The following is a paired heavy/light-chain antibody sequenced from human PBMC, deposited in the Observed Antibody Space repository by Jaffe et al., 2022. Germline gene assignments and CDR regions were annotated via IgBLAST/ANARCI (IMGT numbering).Heavy chain of an antibody. CDR1: GFNFDDYA. V-gene: IGHV3-9*01. CDR2: INWNNDGI. Sequence: EVQLVESGGGLVQPGWSLRLSCVTSGFNFDDYAMHWVRQAPGKGLEWVSSINWNNDGIGYVDSVKGRFTISRDNARNSVYLQMNSLTTEDTAFYYCARDKASRAGVFYNDFDHWGQGTLVTVST. CDR3: ARDKASRAGVFYNDFDH. D-gene: IGHD3-10*01. J-gene: IGHJ4*02.
Light chain of an antibody. Sequence: QSALTQPRSVSGSPGQSVTISCTGTSSDVGGYNYVSWYQQPPGKAPKLMIYDVTKRPSGVPDRFSGSKSGSTASLTISGLQAEDEADYYCSSFSGSYYSPQVTFGGGTKLTVL. CDR3: SSFSGSYYSPQVT. J-gene: IGLJ2*01. CDR1: SSDVGGYNY. CDR2: DVT. V-gene: IGLV2-11*01.